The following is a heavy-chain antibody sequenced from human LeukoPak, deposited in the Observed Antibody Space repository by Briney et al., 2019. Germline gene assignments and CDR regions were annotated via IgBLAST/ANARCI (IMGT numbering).Heavy chain of an antibody. CDR1: GFTFSKTW. CDR2: IKTTP. CDR3: TMGGDIDF. J-gene: IGHJ4*02. Sequence: GGSLRLSCAASGFTFSKTWMTWVRQAPGKGLEWAGRIKTTPEYAAPVKGRFTISRDDSKNTVYLQMNSLKTEDTAVYYCTMGGDIDFWGQGTLVTVSS. D-gene: IGHD1-26*01. V-gene: IGHV3-15*01.